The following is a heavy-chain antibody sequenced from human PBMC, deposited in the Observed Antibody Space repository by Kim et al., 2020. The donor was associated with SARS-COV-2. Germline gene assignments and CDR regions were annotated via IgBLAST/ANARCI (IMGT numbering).Heavy chain of an antibody. Sequence: KQDGSAKHYVDSVKGRFTNSRDNAKNSLYLQMNSLRTEDTAVYYCSSRPAWGQGTLVTVSS. CDR3: SSRPA. J-gene: IGHJ5*02. V-gene: IGHV3-7*01. CDR2: KQDGSAK.